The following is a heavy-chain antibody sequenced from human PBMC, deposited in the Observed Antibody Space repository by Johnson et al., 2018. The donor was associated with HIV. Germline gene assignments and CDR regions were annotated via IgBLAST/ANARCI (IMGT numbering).Heavy chain of an antibody. V-gene: IGHV3-66*01. D-gene: IGHD3-22*01. J-gene: IGHJ3*02. CDR3: AKDKGYYDSSGPKGI. CDR1: GFTVSSNY. CDR2: IYSGGST. Sequence: VQLVESGGGLVQPGGSLRLSCAASGFTVSSNYMSWVRQAPGKGLEWVSVIYSGGSTYYADSVKGRFTISRDNSKNTLYLQMNSLRAEDTAVYYCAKDKGYYDSSGPKGIWGQGTMVTVSS.